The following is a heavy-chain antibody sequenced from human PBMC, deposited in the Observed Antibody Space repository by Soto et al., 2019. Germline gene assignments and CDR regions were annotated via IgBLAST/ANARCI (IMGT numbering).Heavy chain of an antibody. CDR1: GYSFAGYW. Sequence: GESLKISCKGSGYSFAGYWITWVRQKPGKGLEWMGRIDPSDSQTYHSPSFRGHVTISVTKSITTVFLQWSSLRASDTAMYYCARQIYDSDTGPNFQYYFDSWGQGTTGFVSA. V-gene: IGHV5-10-1*01. D-gene: IGHD3-22*01. CDR3: ARQIYDSDTGPNFQYYFDS. J-gene: IGHJ4*02. CDR2: IDPSDSQT.